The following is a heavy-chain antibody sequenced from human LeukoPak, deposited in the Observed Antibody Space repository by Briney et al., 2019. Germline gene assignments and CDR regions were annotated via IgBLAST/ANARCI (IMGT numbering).Heavy chain of an antibody. D-gene: IGHD6-13*01. Sequence: AASVKVSCKASGYTFTAYYMHWVRQAPGQGREWMGWINPNSGGTNYAQKFQGRVTMTSDTSISTAYMELSRLRSDDTAVYYCARGGYSSSWTNFDYWGQGTLVTVSS. V-gene: IGHV1-2*02. J-gene: IGHJ4*02. CDR2: INPNSGGT. CDR1: GYTFTAYY. CDR3: ARGGYSSSWTNFDY.